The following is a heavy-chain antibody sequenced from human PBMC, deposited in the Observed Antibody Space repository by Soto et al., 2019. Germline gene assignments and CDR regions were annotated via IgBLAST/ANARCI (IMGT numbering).Heavy chain of an antibody. CDR1: GGSISSYY. V-gene: IGHV4-59*08. D-gene: IGHD3-22*01. J-gene: IGHJ6*02. CDR2: IYYSGST. Sequence: SETLSLTCTVSGGSISSYYWSWIRQPPGKGLEWIGYIYYSGSTNYNPSLKSRVTISVDTSKNQFSLKLSSVTAADTAVYYCARALSDSSGYYPYYYGMDVWGQGTTVTVSS. CDR3: ARALSDSSGYYPYYYGMDV.